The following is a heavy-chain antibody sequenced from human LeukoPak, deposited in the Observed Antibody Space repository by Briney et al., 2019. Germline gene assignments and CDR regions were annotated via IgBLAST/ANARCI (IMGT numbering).Heavy chain of an antibody. CDR2: IGSDNKP. CDR1: GFTFSAYA. J-gene: IGHJ6*02. CDR3: ARDLHYYVGMDV. Sequence: AGGSLRLSCEASGFTFSAYAMTWVRQAPGKGLEWASSIGSDNKPHYSESVKGRFAISRDNSKNTLFLQLHNLRVEDTALYYCARDLHYYVGMDVWGQGTTVTVSS. D-gene: IGHD3-10*02. V-gene: IGHV3-23*01.